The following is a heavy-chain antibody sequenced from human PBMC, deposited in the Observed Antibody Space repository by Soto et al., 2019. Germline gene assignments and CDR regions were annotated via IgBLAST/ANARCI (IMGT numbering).Heavy chain of an antibody. CDR2: IYWDDDK. J-gene: IGHJ4*02. V-gene: IGHV2-5*02. CDR3: AHSLIPNWGSRGAFDY. D-gene: IGHD7-27*01. Sequence: QITLKESGPTLVKPTQTLTLTCTFSGFSLSTSGVGVGWIRQPPGKALEWLALIYWDDDKRYSPSLKSRLTITQDTPKNHVVLTMTNMHPVDTATYYCAHSLIPNWGSRGAFDYWGQGTLVTVSS. CDR1: GFSLSTSGVG.